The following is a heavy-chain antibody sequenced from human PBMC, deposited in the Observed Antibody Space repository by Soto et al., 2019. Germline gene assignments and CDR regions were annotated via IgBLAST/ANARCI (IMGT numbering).Heavy chain of an antibody. CDR1: GFTFSDYG. J-gene: IGHJ6*02. V-gene: IGHV1-18*01. CDR3: GREGQQLAQEKYYQFNGMDV. D-gene: IGHD6-13*01. Sequence: ASVKVSCKASGFTFSDYGLSWVRQAPGQPLEWMGWISGDNINSKYSQKFQGGLTMTTDTSTATASMELRSLTSDDTAVYYCGREGQQLAQEKYYQFNGMDVWGQGTTVTVSS. CDR2: ISGDNINS.